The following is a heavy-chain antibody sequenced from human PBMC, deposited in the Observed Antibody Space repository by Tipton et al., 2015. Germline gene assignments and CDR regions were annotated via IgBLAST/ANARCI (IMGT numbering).Heavy chain of an antibody. V-gene: IGHV4-30-4*08. D-gene: IGHD2-21*01. Sequence: LRLSCTVSGGSISSGGYYWSWIRQHPGKGLEWIGFIYDSGSTYYNPSLKSRVTISVDTSKNQFSLKVNSVTAADTAVYYCARDCRGGGGCHYYYGMDVWGQGTTVTVSS. CDR1: GGSISSGGYY. CDR2: IYDSGST. J-gene: IGHJ6*02. CDR3: ARDCRGGGGCHYYYGMDV.